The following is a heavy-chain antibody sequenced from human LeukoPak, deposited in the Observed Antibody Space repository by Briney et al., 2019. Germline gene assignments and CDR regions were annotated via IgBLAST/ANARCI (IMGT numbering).Heavy chain of an antibody. CDR3: ARENWRSKSIDFDS. Sequence: PSETLSLTCTVSGGSISSSYWSWIRQPPGKGLEWIGNIYYSGSANYNPSLKSRVTISVDTSKNQFSLKLNSVTAADTAAYFCARENWRSKSIDFDSWGQGTLVTVSS. D-gene: IGHD6-6*01. CDR2: IYYSGSA. CDR1: GGSISSSY. J-gene: IGHJ4*02. V-gene: IGHV4-59*12.